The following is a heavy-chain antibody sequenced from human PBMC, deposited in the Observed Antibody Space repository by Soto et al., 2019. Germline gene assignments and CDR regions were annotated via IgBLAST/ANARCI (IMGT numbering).Heavy chain of an antibody. J-gene: IGHJ4*02. Sequence: GGSLRLSCAASGFTFTFSAMSWVRQGPGKGLEWVSTIDHVFGTTYFADSVKGRFTISRDNSKSTLYLHMNSLRAEDTAVYYCARCRGRYPCYFEYWGQGTLVTVSS. CDR1: GFTFTFSA. V-gene: IGHV3-23*01. CDR2: IDHVFGTT. CDR3: ARCRGRYPCYFEY. D-gene: IGHD1-26*01.